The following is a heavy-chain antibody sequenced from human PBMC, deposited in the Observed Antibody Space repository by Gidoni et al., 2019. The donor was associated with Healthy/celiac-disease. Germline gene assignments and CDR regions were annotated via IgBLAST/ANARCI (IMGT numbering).Heavy chain of an antibody. CDR2: MKSKTEGGTK. CDR1: GFTFSNAW. D-gene: IGHD6-19*01. V-gene: IGHV3-15*01. CDR3: TTGGSGWNY. Sequence: EVQLVESGGGLVKPGGSLRLSCAASGFTFSNAWMSWVRQAPGKGLEWVGRMKSKTEGGTKDYAAPVKGRFTISRDDSKNTLYLQMNSLKTEDTAVYYCTTGGSGWNYWGQGTLVTVSS. J-gene: IGHJ4*02.